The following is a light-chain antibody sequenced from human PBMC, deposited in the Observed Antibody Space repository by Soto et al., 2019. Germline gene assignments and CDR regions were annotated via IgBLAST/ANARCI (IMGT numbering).Light chain of an antibody. J-gene: IGLJ2*01. V-gene: IGLV1-44*01. Sequence: QSVRTQSPSESATPGQRVTISCSGRGSNIGTHAVNWYQQVPGTAPTLLIFRNHQRPSGVPDRFSGSKSGTSASLAISGPQSEDEADYYCAAWDDSLRAVVFGGWTKLTVL. CDR2: RNH. CDR1: GSNIGTHA. CDR3: AAWDDSLRAVV.